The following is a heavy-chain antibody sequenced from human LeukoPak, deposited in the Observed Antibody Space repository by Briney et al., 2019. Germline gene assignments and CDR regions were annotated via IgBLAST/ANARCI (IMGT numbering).Heavy chain of an antibody. CDR2: IKQDGSEK. CDR3: AREPFWSGYLYYYYYGMDV. J-gene: IGHJ6*02. CDR1: GFTFSSYA. Sequence: PGGSLRLSCAASGFTFSSYAMSWVRQAPGKGLEWVANIKQDGSEKYYVDSVKGRFTISRDNAKNSLYLQMNSLRAEDTAVYYCAREPFWSGYLYYYYYGMDVWGQGTTVTVSS. V-gene: IGHV3-7*01. D-gene: IGHD3-3*01.